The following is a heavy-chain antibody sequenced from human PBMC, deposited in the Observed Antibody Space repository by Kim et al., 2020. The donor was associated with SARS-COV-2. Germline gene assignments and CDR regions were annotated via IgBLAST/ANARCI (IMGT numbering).Heavy chain of an antibody. D-gene: IGHD1-26*01. Sequence: GGSLRLSCAASGFTLRDYYMSWIRQPPGKGLEWVSYISTSSYTIVYGDSVKGRFTTSRDNAKNSLYLQMNSLRAEDTAVYYCARAGWELDAFAILCQGTMVTVSS. V-gene: IGHV3-11*01. CDR1: GFTLRDYY. CDR2: ISTSSYTI. J-gene: IGHJ3*02. CDR3: ARAGWELDAFAI.